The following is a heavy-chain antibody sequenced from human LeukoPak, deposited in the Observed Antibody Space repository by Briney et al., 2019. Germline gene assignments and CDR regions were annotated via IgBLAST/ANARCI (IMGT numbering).Heavy chain of an antibody. D-gene: IGHD5-24*01. CDR3: ARVPQGRGMAFYYYMDV. CDR1: GYTFTSYG. V-gene: IGHV1-18*01. Sequence: GASVKVSCKASGYTFTSYGISWVRQAPGQGLEWMGWISAYNANTKYAQKLQGRVTMTTDTSTNTAYMELRSLRSVGAAVYYCARVPQGRGMAFYYYMDVWGKGTTVTVSS. J-gene: IGHJ6*03. CDR2: ISAYNANT.